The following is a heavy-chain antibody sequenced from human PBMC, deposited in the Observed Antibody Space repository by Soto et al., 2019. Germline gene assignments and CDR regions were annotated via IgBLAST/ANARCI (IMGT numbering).Heavy chain of an antibody. Sequence: QILLVQSGAEVRKPGYSVKDSCKASGIINTDRYLQWVRQAPGQAPEWLGSITLLSGTTDYARTFQDRIPTSRDRATSTVYMSLGTLRSEDTAMYFCAQSSRPHDDFKLWGQGTLVYVTS. V-gene: IGHV1-45*02. CDR1: GIINTDRY. CDR2: ITLLSGTT. CDR3: AQSSRPHDDFKL. J-gene: IGHJ3*01.